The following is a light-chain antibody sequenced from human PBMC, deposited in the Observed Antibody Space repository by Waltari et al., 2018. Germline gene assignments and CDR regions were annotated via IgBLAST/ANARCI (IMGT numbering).Light chain of an antibody. CDR2: GAS. J-gene: IGKJ1*01. CDR3: QHYVSFPAT. CDR1: QSVSKY. Sequence: ELVLTQLPGTLSLPPGARAILSCRARQSVSKYLAWYRQTPGQAPRLLIYGASTRPTGIPARFTCSGSGTDFSLTISRLEPEDFAVYYSQHYVSFPATFGQGTKVEIE. V-gene: IGKV3-20*01.